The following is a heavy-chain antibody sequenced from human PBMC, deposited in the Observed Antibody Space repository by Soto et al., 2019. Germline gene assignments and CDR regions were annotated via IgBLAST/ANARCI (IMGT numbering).Heavy chain of an antibody. CDR3: ARLAGSSSYENGYFDL. Sequence: QVQLVQSGAEVKKPGSSVKVSCKASGGTFSSYAISWVRQAPGQGLEWMGGIIPIFGTANYAQKFQGRVTMTADESTSTAYMELSSLRAEDTAVYYCARLAGSSSYENGYFDLWGRGTLVTVSS. D-gene: IGHD6-6*01. CDR1: GGTFSSYA. CDR2: IIPIFGTA. V-gene: IGHV1-69*01. J-gene: IGHJ2*01.